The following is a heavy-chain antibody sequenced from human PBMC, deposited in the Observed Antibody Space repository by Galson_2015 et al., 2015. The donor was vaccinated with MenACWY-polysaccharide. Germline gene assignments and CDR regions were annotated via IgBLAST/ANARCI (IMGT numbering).Heavy chain of an antibody. CDR1: GGSISSSSYY. D-gene: IGHD3-3*01. CDR2: IYYSGST. CDR3: ARDRGDYDFWSGYYGNHDAFDI. V-gene: IGHV4-39*07. J-gene: IGHJ3*02. Sequence: ETLSLTCTVSGGSISSSSYYWGWIRQPPGKGLEWIGSIYYSGSTYYNPSLKSRVTISVDTSKNQFSLKLSSVTAADTAVYYCARDRGDYDFWSGYYGNHDAFDIWGQGTMVTASS.